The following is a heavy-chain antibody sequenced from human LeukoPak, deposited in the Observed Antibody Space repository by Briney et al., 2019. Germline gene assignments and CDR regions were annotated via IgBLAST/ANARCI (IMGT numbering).Heavy chain of an antibody. D-gene: IGHD6-6*01. CDR1: GYTFTGYY. CDR2: INPNSGGT. Sequence: ASVTVSCKASGYTFTGYYMHWVRQAPGQGLEWMGWINPNSGGTNYAQKFQGRVTMTRDTSISTAYMELSRLRSDDTAVYYCARERIAARWWFDPWGQGTLVTASS. CDR3: ARERIAARWWFDP. V-gene: IGHV1-2*02. J-gene: IGHJ5*02.